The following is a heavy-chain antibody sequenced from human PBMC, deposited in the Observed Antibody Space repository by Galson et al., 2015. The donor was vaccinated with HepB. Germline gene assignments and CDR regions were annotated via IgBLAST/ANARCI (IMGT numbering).Heavy chain of an antibody. V-gene: IGHV4-34*01. D-gene: IGHD6-13*01. CDR1: GGSFSGYY. Sequence: ETLSLTCAVYGGSFSGYYWSWIRQPPGKGLEWIGEINHSGSTNYNPSLKSRVTISVDTSKNQFSLKLSFVTAADTAVYYCARGRGGGSSWYDLYYYYGMDVWGQGTTVTVSS. CDR2: INHSGST. CDR3: ARGRGGGSSWYDLYYYYGMDV. J-gene: IGHJ6*02.